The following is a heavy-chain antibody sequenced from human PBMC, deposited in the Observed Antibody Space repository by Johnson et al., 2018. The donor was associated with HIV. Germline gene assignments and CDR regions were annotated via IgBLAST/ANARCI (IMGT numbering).Heavy chain of an antibody. CDR1: GFTFSSYD. D-gene: IGHD4-17*01. CDR2: IGAAGDT. J-gene: IGHJ3*02. CDR3: ARGEDGVDAFDI. V-gene: IGHV3-13*01. Sequence: MLLVESGGGLVKPGGSLRLSCVASGFTFSSYDMHWVRQTTGKGLQWVSVIGAAGDTYYRDSVKGQFTISRDNSKNTLYLQMNSLRAEDTAVYYCARGEDGVDAFDIWGQGTMVTVSS.